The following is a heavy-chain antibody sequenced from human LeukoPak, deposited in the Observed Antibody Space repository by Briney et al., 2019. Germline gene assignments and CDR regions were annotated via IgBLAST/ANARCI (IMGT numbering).Heavy chain of an antibody. CDR1: GFTFSGSA. CDR2: IRSKANSYAT. D-gene: IGHD6-19*01. CDR3: TRPLAVAGTDY. V-gene: IGHV3-73*01. Sequence: GGSLRLSCAASGFTFSGSAMHWVRQASGKGLEWVGRIRSKANSYATAYAASVKGRFTISRDDSKNTAYLQMNSLKTEDTAVYYCTRPLAVAGTDYWGQGTLVTGSS. J-gene: IGHJ4*02.